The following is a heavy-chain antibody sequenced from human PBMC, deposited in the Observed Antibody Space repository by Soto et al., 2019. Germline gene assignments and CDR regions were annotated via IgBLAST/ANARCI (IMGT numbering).Heavy chain of an antibody. CDR1: GCTFSDAW. CDR2: IKSKAYGGTA. CDR3: TSHDATEQNFVPY. Sequence: EVQLVESGGGLVKPGWSLRLSCVASGCTFSDAWMNWARQAPGKGLEWVGRIKSKAYGGTADYSAPVRGRFTISRDDSTATMYLQMNSLETEDTGVYYSTSHDATEQNFVPYWGQGTLVTVSS. V-gene: IGHV3-15*07. J-gene: IGHJ4*02. D-gene: IGHD1-7*01.